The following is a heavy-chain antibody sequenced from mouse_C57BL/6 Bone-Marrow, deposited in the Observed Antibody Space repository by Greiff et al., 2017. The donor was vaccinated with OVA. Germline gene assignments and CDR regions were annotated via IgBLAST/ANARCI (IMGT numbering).Heavy chain of an antibody. CDR1: GYTFTDHT. Sequence: VQLQQSDAELVKPGASVKISCKVSGYTFTDHTIHWLKQRPEQGLEWIGYIYPRDGSTKYNEKFKGKATLTADKSSSTAYMQRNSLTSEDSAVYFCARVGLLMAGYFDVWGTGTTVTVSS. D-gene: IGHD3-1*01. J-gene: IGHJ1*03. CDR3: ARVGLLMAGYFDV. CDR2: IYPRDGST. V-gene: IGHV1-78*01.